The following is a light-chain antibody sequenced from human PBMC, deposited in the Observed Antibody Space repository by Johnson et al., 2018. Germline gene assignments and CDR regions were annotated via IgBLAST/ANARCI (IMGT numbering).Light chain of an antibody. CDR2: ENN. CDR3: GTWDSSLSAGNV. Sequence: QSVLTQPRSVSAAPGQKVTISCSGSSSNIGNNYVSWYQQLPGTAPKLLIYENNKRPSGIPDRFSGSKYGTSATLGITGLQTGDEADYYCGTWDSSLSAGNVFGTGTKVTVL. V-gene: IGLV1-51*02. J-gene: IGLJ1*01. CDR1: SSNIGNNY.